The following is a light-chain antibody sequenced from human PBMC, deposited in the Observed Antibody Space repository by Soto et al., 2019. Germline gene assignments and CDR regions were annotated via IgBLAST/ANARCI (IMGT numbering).Light chain of an antibody. CDR2: EDS. Sequence: QSALTQPASVSGSPGQSITISCTGTSSDVGSYYLVSWYQQPPGKAPKLMIYEDSKRPSGVSGRFSGSKSGNTASLTISGLQADDEADYYCCSYAGSGTWVFGGGTKLTVL. CDR1: SSDVGSYYL. J-gene: IGLJ3*02. V-gene: IGLV2-23*01. CDR3: CSYAGSGTWV.